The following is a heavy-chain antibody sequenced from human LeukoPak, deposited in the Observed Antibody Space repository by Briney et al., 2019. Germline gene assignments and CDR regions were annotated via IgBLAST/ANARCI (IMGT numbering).Heavy chain of an antibody. J-gene: IGHJ4*02. Sequence: GGSLRLSCAASGFTFSSSAMSWVRQAPGKGLEWVSAISNNGGYTYYADPVQGRFTISRDNSKSTPCLQMNSLRAEDTAVYYCAKGSYYDSSGSFYFDYWGQGTLVTVSS. V-gene: IGHV3-23*01. CDR3: AKGSYYDSSGSFYFDY. CDR1: GFTFSSSA. CDR2: ISNNGGYT. D-gene: IGHD3-22*01.